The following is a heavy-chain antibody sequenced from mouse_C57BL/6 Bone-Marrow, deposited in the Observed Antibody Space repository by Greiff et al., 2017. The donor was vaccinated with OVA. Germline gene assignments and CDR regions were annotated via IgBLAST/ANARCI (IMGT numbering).Heavy chain of an antibody. CDR2: IDPSDSYT. J-gene: IGHJ2*01. D-gene: IGHD1-1*01. CDR1: GYTFTSYW. CDR3: AREGNYYGSSYDY. V-gene: IGHV1-69*01. Sequence: VQLQQSGAELVMPGASVKLSCKASGYTFTSYWMHWVKQRPGQGLEWIGEIDPSDSYTNYNQKFKGKSTLTVDKSSSTAYMQLSSLTSEDSAVYYCAREGNYYGSSYDYWGQGTTLTVSS.